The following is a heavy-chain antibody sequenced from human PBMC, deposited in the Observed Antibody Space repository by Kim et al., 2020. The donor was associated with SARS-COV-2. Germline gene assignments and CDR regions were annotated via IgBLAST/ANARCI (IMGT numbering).Heavy chain of an antibody. CDR3: ASTPPRLGAAAGQRGFDY. D-gene: IGHD6-13*01. Sequence: SETLSLTCTVSGGSISSGGYYWSWIRQHPGKGLEWIGYIYYSGSTYYNPSLKSRVTISVDTSKNQFSLKLSSVTAADTAVYYCASTPPRLGAAAGQRGFDYWGQGTLVTVSS. CDR1: GGSISSGGYY. V-gene: IGHV4-31*03. J-gene: IGHJ4*02. CDR2: IYYSGST.